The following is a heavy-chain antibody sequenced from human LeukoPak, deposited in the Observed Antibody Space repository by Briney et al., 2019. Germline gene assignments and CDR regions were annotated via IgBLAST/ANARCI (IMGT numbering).Heavy chain of an antibody. V-gene: IGHV1-2*06. D-gene: IGHD6-19*01. CDR3: ARAGYYGEWLVLDY. CDR2: INPNSGGT. CDR1: GYTFTGYY. Sequence: ASVKVSCKASGYTFTGYYMHWLRQAPGQGLEWMGRINPNSGGTNYAQKFQGRVTMTRHTSISTGCMELSRLRSDDTAVYYRARAGYYGEWLVLDYWGQGTLVTVSS. J-gene: IGHJ4*02.